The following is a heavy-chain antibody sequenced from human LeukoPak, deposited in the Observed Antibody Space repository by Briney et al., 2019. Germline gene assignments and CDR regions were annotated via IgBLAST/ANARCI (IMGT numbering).Heavy chain of an antibody. V-gene: IGHV3-11*03. J-gene: IGHJ4*02. CDR2: ISSSSDYT. CDR3: ARCQYNSSPDF. Sequence: GGSLRLSCAASGFTFRDYSMSWIRQAPGKGLEWVSYISSSSDYTSYADSVKGRFTISRANAKSSLYLQMNSLRAEDTAVYYCARCQYNSSPDFWGQGTLVTVSS. CDR1: GFTFRDYS. D-gene: IGHD6-19*01.